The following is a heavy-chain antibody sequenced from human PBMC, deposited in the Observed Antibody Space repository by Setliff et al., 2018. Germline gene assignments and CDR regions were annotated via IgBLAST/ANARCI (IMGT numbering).Heavy chain of an antibody. CDR2: ISNDAYTI. CDR1: GFDFKTHW. V-gene: IGHV3-48*03. D-gene: IGHD3-22*01. J-gene: IGHJ4*02. Sequence: GGSLRLSCAASGFDFKTHWMDWARQAPGKGLEWVSYISNDAYTIHYADSMKGRLTISRDNSKNSVFLQMNSLRVEDTAVYYCARVHYETSTYSPTLFDHWGQGALVTVSS. CDR3: ARVHYETSTYSPTLFDH.